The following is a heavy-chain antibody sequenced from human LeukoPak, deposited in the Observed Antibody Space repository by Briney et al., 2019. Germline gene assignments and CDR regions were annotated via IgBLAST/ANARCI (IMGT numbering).Heavy chain of an antibody. CDR3: ARDHSSYAFDI. D-gene: IGHD6-6*01. CDR2: IKEDGSEK. V-gene: IGHV3-7*03. CDR1: GFTFRSYW. Sequence: PGGSLRLSCAASGFTFRSYWMSWVRQAPGKGLEWVANIKEDGSEKYYVDSVKGRFTISRDNAKNSLYLQMNSLRAEDTAVYYCARDHSSYAFDIWGQGTMVTVSS. J-gene: IGHJ3*02.